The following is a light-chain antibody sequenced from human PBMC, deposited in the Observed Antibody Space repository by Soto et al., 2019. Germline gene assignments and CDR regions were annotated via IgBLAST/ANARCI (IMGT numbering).Light chain of an antibody. CDR2: DAS. CDR1: QSISSW. V-gene: IGKV1-5*01. J-gene: IGKJ1*01. CDR3: LQYKSYPWT. Sequence: DIQMTQSPSTLSASVGDRVTITCRARQSISSWLAWYQQKPGKAPKLLIYDASILESGVPSGFSGSGSGTEFTLTISSLQPDDFATYYCLQYKSYPWTFGQGTKVDIK.